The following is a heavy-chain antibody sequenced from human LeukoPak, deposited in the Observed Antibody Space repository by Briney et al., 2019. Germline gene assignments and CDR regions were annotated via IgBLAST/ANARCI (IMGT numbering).Heavy chain of an antibody. V-gene: IGHV1-2*02. CDR1: GYTFTGYY. CDR2: INPNSGGT. J-gene: IGHJ3*02. CDR3: AREDSMIVVVNAFDI. D-gene: IGHD3-22*01. Sequence: ASVKVSCKASGYTFTGYYMHWVRQAPGQGLEWMGWINPNSGGTNYAQKFQGRVTMTRDTSISTAYMELSRLRSDDTAVYYRAREDSMIVVVNAFDIWGQGTMVTVSS.